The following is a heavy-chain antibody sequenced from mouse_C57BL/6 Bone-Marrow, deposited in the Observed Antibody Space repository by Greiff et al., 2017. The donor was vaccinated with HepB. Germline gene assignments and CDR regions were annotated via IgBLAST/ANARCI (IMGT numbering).Heavy chain of an antibody. J-gene: IGHJ4*01. CDR2: ISSGGDYI. D-gene: IGHD1-1*01. CDR3: TRDPAKFGNYGSSYAMDY. Sequence: EVQGVESGEGLVKPGGSLKLSCAASGFTFSSYAMSWVRQTPEKRLEWVAYISSGGDYIYYADTVKGRFTISRDNARNTLYLQMSSLKSEDTAMYYCTRDPAKFGNYGSSYAMDYWGQGTSVTVSS. V-gene: IGHV5-9-1*02. CDR1: GFTFSSYA.